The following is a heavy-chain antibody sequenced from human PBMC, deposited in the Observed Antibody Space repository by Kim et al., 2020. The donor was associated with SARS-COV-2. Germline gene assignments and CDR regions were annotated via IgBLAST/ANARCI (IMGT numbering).Heavy chain of an antibody. Sequence: GGSLRLSCAASGFTFSSYAMSWVRQAPGKGLEWVSAISGSGGSTYYADSVKGRFTISRDNSKNTLYLQMNSLRAEDTAVYYCAKDLFGRNNYDILTGYYSSYYYMDVWGKGTTVTVSS. CDR3: AKDLFGRNNYDILTGYYSSYYYMDV. CDR2: ISGSGGST. J-gene: IGHJ6*03. D-gene: IGHD3-9*01. V-gene: IGHV3-23*01. CDR1: GFTFSSYA.